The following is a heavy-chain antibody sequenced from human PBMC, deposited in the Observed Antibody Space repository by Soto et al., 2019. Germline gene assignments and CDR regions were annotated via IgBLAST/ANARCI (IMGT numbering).Heavy chain of an antibody. CDR3: ARRTGDSSGYYILGY. CDR1: GGTFSSYA. CDR2: IIPIFGTA. D-gene: IGHD3-22*01. V-gene: IGHV1-69*06. Sequence: SVKVSCKASGGTFSSYAISWVRQAPGQGLEWMGGIIPIFGTANYAQKFQGRVTITADKSTSTAYMELSSLRSEDTAVYYCARRTGDSSGYYILGYWGQGTLVTVSS. J-gene: IGHJ4*02.